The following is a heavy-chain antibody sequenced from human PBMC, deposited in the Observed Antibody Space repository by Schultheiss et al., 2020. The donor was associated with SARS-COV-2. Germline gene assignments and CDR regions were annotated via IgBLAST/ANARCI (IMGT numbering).Heavy chain of an antibody. Sequence: SETLSLTCAISGDSVSSNSAAWNWIRQSPSRGLEWLGRTYYRSKWYNDYAVSVKSRITINPDTSKNQFSLQLNSVTPEDTAVYYCARARIAARPAPSHFDPWGQGTLVTVSS. CDR2: TYYRSKWYN. V-gene: IGHV6-1*01. CDR3: ARARIAARPAPSHFDP. D-gene: IGHD6-6*01. J-gene: IGHJ5*02. CDR1: GDSVSSNSAA.